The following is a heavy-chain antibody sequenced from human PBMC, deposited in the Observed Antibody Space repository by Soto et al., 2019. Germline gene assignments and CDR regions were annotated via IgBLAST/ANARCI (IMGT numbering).Heavy chain of an antibody. Sequence: GESRKISCKGSGYSFAGYWITWVRQKPGKGLEWMGRIDPSDSQTYYSPSFRGHVTISATKSITTVFLQWSSLRASDTAMYYCARQIYDSDTGPNFQYYLDPCGQGTQVPVXS. V-gene: IGHV5-10-1*01. D-gene: IGHD3-22*01. CDR1: GYSFAGYW. J-gene: IGHJ5*02. CDR3: ARQIYDSDTGPNFQYYLDP. CDR2: IDPSDSQT.